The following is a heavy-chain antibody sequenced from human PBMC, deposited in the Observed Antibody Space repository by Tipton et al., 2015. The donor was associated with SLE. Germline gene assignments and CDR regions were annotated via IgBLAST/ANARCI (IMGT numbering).Heavy chain of an antibody. V-gene: IGHV4-38-2*02. CDR3: ARGRGSSSSGHY. J-gene: IGHJ4*02. Sequence: LRLSCTVSGYSISSGYYWSWIRQPPGKGLEWIGEINHSGSTNYNPSLKSRVTISVDTSENQFSLKLSSVTAADTAVYYCARGRGSSSSGHYWGQGTLVTVSS. D-gene: IGHD6-6*01. CDR1: GYSISSGYY. CDR2: INHSGST.